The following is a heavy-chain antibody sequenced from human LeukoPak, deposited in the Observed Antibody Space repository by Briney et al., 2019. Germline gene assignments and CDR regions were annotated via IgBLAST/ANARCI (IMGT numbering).Heavy chain of an antibody. V-gene: IGHV3-7*04. CDR2: IKQDGGEK. Sequence: GGSLRLSCAASGFTFSKYWMSWVRQAQREGLEWVANIKQDGGEKYYVDSVEGRFTISRDNAKNSLDLQMNSLRAEDTAVYYCVRQLDGTLDYWGQGTLVTVSS. CDR3: VRQLDGTLDY. CDR1: GFTFSKYW. J-gene: IGHJ4*02. D-gene: IGHD1-26*01.